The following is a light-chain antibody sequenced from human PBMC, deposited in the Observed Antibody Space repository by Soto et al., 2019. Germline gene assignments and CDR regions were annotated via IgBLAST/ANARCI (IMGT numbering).Light chain of an antibody. CDR3: QQFGSSPLFT. CDR2: GAS. CDR1: QSITTNY. Sequence: EIVLTQSPGTLSLSLGERATLSCRASQSITTNYLAWYQQKPGQAPRLLISGASSRATGIPDRFSGSGSGRDFTLTISRLEPEDSAMYYCQQFGSSPLFTFGPGTKVDIK. J-gene: IGKJ3*01. V-gene: IGKV3-20*01.